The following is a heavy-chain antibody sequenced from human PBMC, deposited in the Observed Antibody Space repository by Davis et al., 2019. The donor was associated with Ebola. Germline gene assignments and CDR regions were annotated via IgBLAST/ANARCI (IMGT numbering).Heavy chain of an antibody. V-gene: IGHV3-15*01. CDR1: GFTFSNAW. J-gene: IGHJ4*02. CDR2: IKSKTDGGTT. Sequence: GESLKISCAASGFTFSNAWMSWVRQAPGKGLEWVGRIKSKTDGGTTDYAAPVKGRFTISRDDSKNTLYLQMNSLKTEDTAVYYCTTRWITMIVVVEYWGQGTLVTASS. CDR3: TTRWITMIVVVEY. D-gene: IGHD3-22*01.